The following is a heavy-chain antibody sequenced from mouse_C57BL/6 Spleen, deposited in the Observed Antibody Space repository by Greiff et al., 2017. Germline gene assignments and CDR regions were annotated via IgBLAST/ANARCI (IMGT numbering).Heavy chain of an antibody. J-gene: IGHJ1*03. D-gene: IGHD2-1*01. CDR1: GYTFTDYE. CDR2: IDPETGGT. Sequence: QESGAELVRPGASVTLSCKASGYTFTDYEMHWVKQTPVHGLEWIGAIDPETGGTAYNQKFKGKAILTADKSSSTAYMELRSLTSEDSAVYYCTRKVYYGNYKYFVVWGTGTTVTVSS. V-gene: IGHV1-15*01. CDR3: TRKVYYGNYKYFVV.